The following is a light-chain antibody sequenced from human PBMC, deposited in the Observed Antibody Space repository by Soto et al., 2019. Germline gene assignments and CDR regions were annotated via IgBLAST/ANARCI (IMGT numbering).Light chain of an antibody. CDR1: SSDVGGYNY. J-gene: IGLJ1*01. Sequence: QSALTQPASVSGSPGQSITISCTGTSSDVGGYNYVSWYQQYPGKAPKLMIYDVSNRPSGVSNRFSGAQSGNTASLTISGLQAEDEAYYYCCSYTSSSPYVFGTGTKLTVL. CDR2: DVS. CDR3: CSYTSSSPYV. V-gene: IGLV2-14*01.